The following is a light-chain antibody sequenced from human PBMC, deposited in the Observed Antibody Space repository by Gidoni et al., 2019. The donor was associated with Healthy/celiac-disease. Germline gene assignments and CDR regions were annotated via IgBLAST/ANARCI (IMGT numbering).Light chain of an antibody. CDR2: EVS. CDR1: SSDVGGYNY. CDR3: SSYTSSSTLV. J-gene: IGLJ1*01. Sequence: QPAPTQPASVSGSPGQSTTTSCTGTSSDVGGYNYVSWYHQHPGKAPKLMIYEVSNRPSGVSNRFSGSKSGNTASLTISGLQAEDEADYYCSSYTSSSTLVFGTGTKVTVL. V-gene: IGLV2-14*01.